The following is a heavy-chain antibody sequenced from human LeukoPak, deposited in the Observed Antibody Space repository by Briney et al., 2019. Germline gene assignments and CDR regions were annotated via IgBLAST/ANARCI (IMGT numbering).Heavy chain of an antibody. D-gene: IGHD2-8*02. J-gene: IGHJ1*01. CDR2: VYYSGTT. Sequence: SETLSLTCTVSGSISGYYWSWIRQPPGKGLEWIGFVYYSGTTNYNPSLKSRVTISVDTSKNQFSLKLISVAAADTAVYFCARHGTAAGPFQLWGQGTLVTLSS. CDR1: GSISGYY. V-gene: IGHV4-59*08. CDR3: ARHGTAAGPFQL.